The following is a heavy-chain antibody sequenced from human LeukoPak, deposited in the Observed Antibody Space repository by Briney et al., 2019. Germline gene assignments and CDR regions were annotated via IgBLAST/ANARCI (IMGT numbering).Heavy chain of an antibody. Sequence: GGSLRLSCAASRFTFSSYAMSWVRQAPGKGLEWVSAISGSGGSTYYADSVKGRFTISRDNSKNTLYLQMNSLRAEDTAVYYCASSYYYGSGSPEPFDYWGQGTLVTVSS. CDR1: RFTFSSYA. D-gene: IGHD3-10*01. J-gene: IGHJ4*02. V-gene: IGHV3-23*01. CDR2: ISGSGGST. CDR3: ASSYYYGSGSPEPFDY.